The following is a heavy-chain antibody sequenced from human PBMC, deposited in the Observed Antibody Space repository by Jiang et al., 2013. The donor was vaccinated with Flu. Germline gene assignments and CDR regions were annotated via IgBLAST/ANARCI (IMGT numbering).Heavy chain of an antibody. Sequence: AASGFTFSSYSMNWVRQAPGKGLEWVSYISSSSSTIYYADSVKGRFTISRDNAKNPLYLQMNSLRDEDTAVYYCARGLDNYDSSGYYFFAEYFQHWGQGTLVTVSS. CDR2: ISSSSSTI. CDR3: ARGLDNYDSSGYYFFAEYFQH. D-gene: IGHD3-22*01. J-gene: IGHJ1*01. V-gene: IGHV3-48*02. CDR1: GFTFSSYS.